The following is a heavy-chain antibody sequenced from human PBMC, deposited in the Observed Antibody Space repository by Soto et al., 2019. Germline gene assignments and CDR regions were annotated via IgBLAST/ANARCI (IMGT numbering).Heavy chain of an antibody. CDR1: GFTFNTYR. CDR2: IKEDGSEK. CDR3: AREDVYGSSRLYYYYGMDV. D-gene: IGHD6-6*01. Sequence: GSLRLYCVVSGFTFNTYRMTWVRQAPGKGLEWVANIKEDGSEKYYGDSVRGRFTISRDNAKNTLYLQMNSLRAEDTAVYYCAREDVYGSSRLYYYYGMDVWGQGTTVTVSS. J-gene: IGHJ6*02. V-gene: IGHV3-7*01.